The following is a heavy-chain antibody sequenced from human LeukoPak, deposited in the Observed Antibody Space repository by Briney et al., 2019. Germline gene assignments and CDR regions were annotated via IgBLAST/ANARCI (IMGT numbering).Heavy chain of an antibody. CDR3: ARGPYQLLYNNWFDP. CDR2: IKQDGSEK. Sequence: GGSLRLSCAASGFTFSSYMMSWVRQAPGKGLEWVANIKQDGSEKYYVDSVKGRFTISRDNAKNSLYLQMNSLRAEDTAVYYCARGPYQLLYNNWFDPWGQGTLVTVSS. CDR1: GFTFSSYM. D-gene: IGHD2-2*02. J-gene: IGHJ5*02. V-gene: IGHV3-7*01.